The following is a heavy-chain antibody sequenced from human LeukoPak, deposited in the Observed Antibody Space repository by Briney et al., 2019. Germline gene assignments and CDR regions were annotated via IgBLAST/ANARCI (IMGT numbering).Heavy chain of an antibody. Sequence: SETLSLTCTVSGGSISSYYWSWIRQPPGKGLEWIGEINHSGSTNYNPSLKSRVTISVDTSKNQFSLKLSSVTAADTAVYYCARGLGYCSSTSCGGEFDPWGQGTLVTVSS. J-gene: IGHJ5*02. D-gene: IGHD2-2*01. CDR3: ARGLGYCSSTSCGGEFDP. CDR2: INHSGST. V-gene: IGHV4-34*01. CDR1: GGSISSYY.